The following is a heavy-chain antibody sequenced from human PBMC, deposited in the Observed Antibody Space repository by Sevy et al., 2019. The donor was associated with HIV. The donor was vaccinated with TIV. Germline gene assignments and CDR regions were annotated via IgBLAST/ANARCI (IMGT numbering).Heavy chain of an antibody. J-gene: IGHJ6*02. CDR1: GFTLSSYG. V-gene: IGHV3-33*01. D-gene: IGHD3-3*01. CDR2: IRYDGSNK. Sequence: GGSLRLSCAASGFTLSSYGMHWDRQAPDKGLEWVAVIRYDGSNKYYADSVKGRFTISRDNSKNTLYLQMNSLRAEDTAVYYCARDRLGITISAEWGGGMDVWGQGTTVTVSS. CDR3: ARDRLGITISAEWGGGMDV.